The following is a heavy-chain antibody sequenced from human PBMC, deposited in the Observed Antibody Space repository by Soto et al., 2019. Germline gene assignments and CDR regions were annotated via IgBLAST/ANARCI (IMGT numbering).Heavy chain of an antibody. CDR1: GGTFSSYA. J-gene: IGHJ4*02. CDR2: IIPIFGTA. D-gene: IGHD3-22*01. Sequence: SVKGSCKASGGTFSSYAISCVRQAPGQGLEWMGGIIPIFGTANYAQKFQGRVTITADESTSTAYMELSSLRSEDTAVYYCAREQGAYYYDSSGYYVSLRFDYWGQGTLGTVSS. CDR3: AREQGAYYYDSSGYYVSLRFDY. V-gene: IGHV1-69*13.